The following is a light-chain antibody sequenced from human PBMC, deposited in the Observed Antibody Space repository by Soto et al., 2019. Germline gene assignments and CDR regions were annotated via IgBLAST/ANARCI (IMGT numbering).Light chain of an antibody. Sequence: EIVLTQSPATLSLSLGERATLSCRASQRVSSYLAWYQQKPGQAPRLLIYDASNRATGIPARFSGSGSGTGFTLTISSLEPEDFAVYFCQQYNNLPPDTFGQGTKLEIK. V-gene: IGKV3-11*01. CDR1: QRVSSY. J-gene: IGKJ2*01. CDR2: DAS. CDR3: QQYNNLPPDT.